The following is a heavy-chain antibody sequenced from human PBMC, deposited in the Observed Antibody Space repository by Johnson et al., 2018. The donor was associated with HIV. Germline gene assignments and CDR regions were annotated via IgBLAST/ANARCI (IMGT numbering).Heavy chain of an antibody. Sequence: QVQLVESGGGVVQPGRSLRLSCAASGFTFSSYAMHWVRQAPGKGLEWVAVISYDGSNKYYADSVKGRFTISRDNSKNTLYLQMNSLRAEDTAVYYCAFIWGDIAATGDAFDIWGQGTMVTVSS. J-gene: IGHJ3*02. CDR3: AFIWGDIAATGDAFDI. CDR2: ISYDGSNK. V-gene: IGHV3-30*04. CDR1: GFTFSSYA. D-gene: IGHD5-12*01.